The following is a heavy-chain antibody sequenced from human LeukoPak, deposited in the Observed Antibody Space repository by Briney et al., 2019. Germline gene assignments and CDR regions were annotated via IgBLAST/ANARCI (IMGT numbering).Heavy chain of an antibody. J-gene: IGHJ4*02. D-gene: IGHD3-22*01. CDR1: GGTFSSYA. Sequence: EASVKVSCKASGGTFSSYAISWVRQAPGQGLEWMGWISAYNGNTNYAQKLQGRVTMTTDTSTSTAYMELRSLRSDDTAVYYCARVPPRHPVYYDSSGYFDYWGQGTLVTVSS. CDR3: ARVPPRHPVYYDSSGYFDY. V-gene: IGHV1-18*01. CDR2: ISAYNGNT.